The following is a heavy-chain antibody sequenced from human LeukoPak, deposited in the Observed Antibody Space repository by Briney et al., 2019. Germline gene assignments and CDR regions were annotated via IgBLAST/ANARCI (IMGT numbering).Heavy chain of an antibody. D-gene: IGHD5-12*01. CDR3: ARHSNIYSGYDFIDY. J-gene: IGHJ4*02. V-gene: IGHV5-51*01. Sequence: GESLKISCKGSGYSFTSYWIGWVRQMAGKGLEWMGIIYPGDSDTRYSPSFQGQVTISADKSISTAYLQRSSLKASDTAMYYCARHSNIYSGYDFIDYWGQGTLVTVSS. CDR1: GYSFTSYW. CDR2: IYPGDSDT.